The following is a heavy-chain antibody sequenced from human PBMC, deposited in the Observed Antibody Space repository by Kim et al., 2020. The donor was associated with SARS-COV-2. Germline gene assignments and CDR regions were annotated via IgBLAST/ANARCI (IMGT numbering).Heavy chain of an antibody. J-gene: IGHJ3*02. V-gene: IGHV4-31*03. CDR2: IYYSGST. Sequence: SETLSLTCTVSGGSISSGGYYWSWIRQHPGKGLEWIGYIYYSGSTYYNPSLKSRVTISVDTSKNQFSLKLSSVTAADTAVYYCARRQEGLGSYYDFWSGYYVKFDAFDIWGQGTMVTVSS. CDR3: ARRQEGLGSYYDFWSGYYVKFDAFDI. CDR1: GGSISSGGYY. D-gene: IGHD3-3*01.